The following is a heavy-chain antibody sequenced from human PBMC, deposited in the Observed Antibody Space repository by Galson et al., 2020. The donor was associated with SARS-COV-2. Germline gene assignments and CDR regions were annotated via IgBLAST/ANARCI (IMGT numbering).Heavy chain of an antibody. D-gene: IGHD1-26*01. V-gene: IGHV4-31*03. CDR3: ARTPLGAPLDY. Sequence: ETSETLSLICTVSGGSISSGGYYWSWIRQHPGKGLEWIGYIYYSGSTYYNPSLKSRLTISIDTSKNQFSLKLSSVTAADTAVYYCARTPLGAPLDYWGQGTLVTVSS. J-gene: IGHJ4*02. CDR2: IYYSGST. CDR1: GGSISSGGYY.